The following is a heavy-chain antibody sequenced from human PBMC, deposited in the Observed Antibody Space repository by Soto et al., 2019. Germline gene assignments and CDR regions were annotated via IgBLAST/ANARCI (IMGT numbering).Heavy chain of an antibody. CDR1: GGSFSGYY. CDR3: ARGRRTTYYFYGMDV. CDR2: INHSGST. J-gene: IGHJ6*02. V-gene: IGHV4-34*01. Sequence: LSLTCAVYGGSFSGYYWSWIRQPPGKGLEWIGEINHSGSTNYNPSLKSRVTISVDTSKNQFSLTLSSVTAADTAVYYCARGRRTTYYFYGMDVWGQGTTVTVS.